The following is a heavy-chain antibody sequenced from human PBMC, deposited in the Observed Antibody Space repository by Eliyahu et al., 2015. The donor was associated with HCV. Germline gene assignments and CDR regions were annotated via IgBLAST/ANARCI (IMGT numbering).Heavy chain of an antibody. CDR1: GFTFSSYX. J-gene: IGHJ4*02. CDR2: IXSDGSST. CDR3: ATLAERGYSYGPTGAFDY. Sequence: EVQLVESGGGLVQPGGSXRLSCXASGFTFSSYXMHWVRQAPGKGLVXVSRIXSDGSSTSYADSVKGRFTISRDNAKNTLYLQMNSLRAEDTAVYYCATLAERGYSYGPTGAFDYWGQGTLVTVSS. V-gene: IGHV3-74*01. D-gene: IGHD5-18*01.